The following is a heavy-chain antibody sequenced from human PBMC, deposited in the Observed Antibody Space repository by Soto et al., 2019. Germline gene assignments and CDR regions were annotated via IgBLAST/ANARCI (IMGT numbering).Heavy chain of an antibody. CDR2: ISAAGDP. CDR1: GFTFRNYD. Sequence: EVQLVESGGGLVQPGVSLRLSCEASGFTFRNYDMHWVRQGTGKGLEWVSGISAAGDPYYADSVEGRFTISRENAHNSFFLQMSSLRVGDTAVYYCARTDRDFSGLDVRGQGTTVIVSS. J-gene: IGHJ6*02. V-gene: IGHV3-13*05. CDR3: ARTDRDFSGLDV.